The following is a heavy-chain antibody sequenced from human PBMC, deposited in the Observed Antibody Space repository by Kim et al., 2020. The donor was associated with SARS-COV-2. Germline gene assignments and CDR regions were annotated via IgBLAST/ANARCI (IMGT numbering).Heavy chain of an antibody. CDR1: GYTFTSYA. J-gene: IGHJ6*02. CDR2: IMTNTGNP. CDR3: ARVGSSSWYVDYYYGMDV. Sequence: ASVKVSCKASGYTFTSYAMNWVRQAPRQGLEWMGWIMTNTGNPTYAQGFTGRFVFSLDTSVSTAYLQISSLKAEDTAVYYCARVGSSSWYVDYYYGMDVWGQGTTVTVSS. V-gene: IGHV7-4-1*02. D-gene: IGHD6-13*01.